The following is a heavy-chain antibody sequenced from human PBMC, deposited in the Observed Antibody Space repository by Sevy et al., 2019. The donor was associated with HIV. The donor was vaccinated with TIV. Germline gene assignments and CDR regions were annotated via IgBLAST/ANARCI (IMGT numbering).Heavy chain of an antibody. CDR3: AKGASAAGSRVLPHDY. J-gene: IGHJ4*02. CDR1: GFSFSSYG. D-gene: IGHD6-13*01. V-gene: IGHV3-30*18. CDR2: ISYDGSNK. Sequence: GGSLRLSCAASGFSFSSYGMHWVRQAPGKGLEWVAVISYDGSNKYYAESVNADSVKGRFTISRDNSKNTLYLQMNSLSAEDTAVYYCAKGASAAGSRVLPHDYWGQGTLVTVSS.